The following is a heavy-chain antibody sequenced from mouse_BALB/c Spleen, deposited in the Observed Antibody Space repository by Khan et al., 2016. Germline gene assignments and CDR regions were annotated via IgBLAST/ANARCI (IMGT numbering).Heavy chain of an antibody. CDR3: ARQLDGSSSGYTMGY. CDR2: ISSGGSNT. V-gene: IGHV5-6*01. CDR1: GFTFSNYA. J-gene: IGHJ4*01. D-gene: IGHD1-1*01. Sequence: EVELVESGGDLVKPGGSLNLSCAASGFTFSNYAMSWVRQTPDKRLEWVATISSGGSNTYYPDSVKGRFTISRDNAKNTLYLQMSSLKSAETAMYYCARQLDGSSSGYTMGYWGQGTSVTVSS.